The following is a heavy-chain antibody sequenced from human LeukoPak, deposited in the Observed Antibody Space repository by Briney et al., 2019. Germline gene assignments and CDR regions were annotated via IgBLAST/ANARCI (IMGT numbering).Heavy chain of an antibody. CDR1: GGSISSGSYY. Sequence: SETLSLTCTVSGGSISSGSYYWSWIRQPPGKGLEWIGYIYYSGSTNYNPSLKSRVTISVDTSKNQFSLKLSSVTAADTAVYYCARDNLIAAAGYCAFDIWGQGTMVTVSS. D-gene: IGHD6-13*01. CDR2: IYYSGST. V-gene: IGHV4-61*01. J-gene: IGHJ3*02. CDR3: ARDNLIAAAGYCAFDI.